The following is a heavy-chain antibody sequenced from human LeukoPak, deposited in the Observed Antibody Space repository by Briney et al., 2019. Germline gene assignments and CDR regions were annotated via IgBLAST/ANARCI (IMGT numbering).Heavy chain of an antibody. Sequence: SGPTLVKPTQTLTLTCTFSGFSLSTSGVGVGWIRQPPGKALEWLALIYWNDDKRYSPSLKSRLTITKDTTKNQVVLTMTNMDPVDTATYYCAREYDFWSGPGYWGQGTLVTVSS. D-gene: IGHD3-3*01. CDR2: IYWNDDK. V-gene: IGHV2-5*01. CDR3: AREYDFWSGPGY. J-gene: IGHJ4*02. CDR1: GFSLSTSGVG.